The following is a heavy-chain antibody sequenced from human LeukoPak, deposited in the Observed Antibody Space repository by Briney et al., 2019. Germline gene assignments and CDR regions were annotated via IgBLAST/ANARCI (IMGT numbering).Heavy chain of an antibody. V-gene: IGHV3-30*03. CDR1: GFTFSTYV. CDR3: ARVTTSTKYYSGMDI. CDR2: ISYDGNSK. D-gene: IGHD1-14*01. J-gene: IGHJ6*02. Sequence: GGSLRLSCAGSGFTFSTYVIHWVRQAPGKGLEWAALISYDGNSKYYADSVKGRFTISRDNSKDTVYLQMDSLRAEDTAVYYCARVTTSTKYYSGMDIWGQGTTVTVSS.